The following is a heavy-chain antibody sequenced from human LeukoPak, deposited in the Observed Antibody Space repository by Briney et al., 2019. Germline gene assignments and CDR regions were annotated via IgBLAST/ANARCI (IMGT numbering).Heavy chain of an antibody. CDR3: ARGYCSGGTCYLVENWLDP. CDR1: GYTLTTYY. J-gene: IGHJ5*02. V-gene: IGHV1-2*06. CDR2: INPNSGGT. D-gene: IGHD2-15*01. Sequence: ATVKVSCKASGYTLTTYYIYWVRQAPGQGLEWMGRINPNSGGTDYAQNFQGRVTMTRDTSISTAYMQLSRLRSDDTAVYYCARGYCSGGTCYLVENWLDPWGQGTLVTVSS.